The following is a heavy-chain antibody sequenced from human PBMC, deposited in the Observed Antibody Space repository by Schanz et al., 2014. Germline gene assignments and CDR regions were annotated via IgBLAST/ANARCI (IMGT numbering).Heavy chain of an antibody. D-gene: IGHD3-9*01. CDR1: GFTFSDHF. CDR3: ARRNFYDKSAAFDY. CDR2: SRNKGHSYTS. J-gene: IGHJ4*02. V-gene: IGHV3-72*01. Sequence: EVQLVESGGGVVRPGGSLRLSCEASGFTFSDHFMDWVRQAPGKGLEWVGHSRNKGHSYTSEYAASVKGRFTISRDESESSLYLQMDSLKTEDTAVYYCARRNFYDKSAAFDYWGQGSLVTVSS.